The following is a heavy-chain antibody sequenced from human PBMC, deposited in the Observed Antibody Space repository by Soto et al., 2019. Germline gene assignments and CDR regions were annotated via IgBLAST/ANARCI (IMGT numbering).Heavy chain of an antibody. D-gene: IGHD1-26*01. CDR3: ASIVGATDGIDY. CDR2: ISYSRST. V-gene: IGHV4-30-4*01. Sequence: QVQLQESGPGLVKPSQTLSLTCTVSGGSISSGDYYWSWIRQPPGKGLEWIGYISYSRSTYYNPSLKSRVTISVDTSKNRFSLKLSSVTGGDTAVYYCASIVGATDGIDYWGQGTLVTVSS. CDR1: GGSISSGDYY. J-gene: IGHJ4*02.